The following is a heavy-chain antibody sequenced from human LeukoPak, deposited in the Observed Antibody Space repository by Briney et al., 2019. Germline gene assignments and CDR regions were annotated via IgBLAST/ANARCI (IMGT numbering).Heavy chain of an antibody. V-gene: IGHV4-61*09. J-gene: IGHJ5*02. Sequence: PSRTLSLTCTVSGDSISSGNYYWTWIRQPAGKGLEWIGHIYTSGSTNYNPSLKSRVTISVDTSKNQFSLKLSSVTAADTAVYYCARDRGGYCSSTSCYAGYWFDPWGQGTLVTVSS. CDR3: ARDRGGYCSSTSCYAGYWFDP. CDR1: GDSISSGNYY. D-gene: IGHD2-2*01. CDR2: IYTSGST.